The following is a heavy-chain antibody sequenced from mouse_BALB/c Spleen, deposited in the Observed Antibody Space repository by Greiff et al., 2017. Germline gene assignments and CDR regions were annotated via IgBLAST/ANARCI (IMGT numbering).Heavy chain of an antibody. Sequence: EVKVEESGPGLVKPSQSLSLTCTVTGYSITSDYAWNWIRQFPGNKLEWMGYISHSGSTSYNPSLKSRISITRDTSKNQFFLQLNSVTTEDTATYYCARGYAMDYWGQGTSVTVSS. CDR2: ISHSGST. J-gene: IGHJ4*01. V-gene: IGHV3-2*02. CDR3: ARGYAMDY. CDR1: GYSITSDYA.